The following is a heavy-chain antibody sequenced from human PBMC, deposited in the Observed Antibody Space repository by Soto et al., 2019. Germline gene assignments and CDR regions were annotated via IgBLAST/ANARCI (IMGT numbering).Heavy chain of an antibody. Sequence: QVQLQESGPGLVKPSQTLSLTCTVSGGSISSGDYYWSWIRQHPGKGLEWIGYIYYSGRTYYNPSLKSRVTISVDTSKNQFSLKLSSVTAADTAVYYCARLWSGSRQGFDPWGQGTLVTVSS. CDR1: GGSISSGDYY. J-gene: IGHJ5*02. CDR2: IYYSGRT. CDR3: ARLWSGSRQGFDP. V-gene: IGHV4-31*03. D-gene: IGHD3-3*01.